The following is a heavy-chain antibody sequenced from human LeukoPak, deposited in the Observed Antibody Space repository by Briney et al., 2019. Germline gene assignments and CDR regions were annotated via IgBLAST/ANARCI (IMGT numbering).Heavy chain of an antibody. CDR1: GFTFSGSA. Sequence: GGSLRLSCAASGFTFSGSAMHWVRQASGKGLEWLGRIRSKANSYATVYAASVKGRFTISRDDSKNTAYLQMNSLETEDTAVYYCTRLGYNYDSSDNYWGQGTLVTVSS. J-gene: IGHJ4*02. CDR3: TRLGYNYDSSDNY. V-gene: IGHV3-73*01. D-gene: IGHD3-22*01. CDR2: IRSKANSYAT.